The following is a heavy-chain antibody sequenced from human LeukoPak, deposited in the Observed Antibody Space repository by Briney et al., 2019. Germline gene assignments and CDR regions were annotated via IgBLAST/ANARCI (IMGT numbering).Heavy chain of an antibody. J-gene: IGHJ6*03. CDR2: IYYSGTT. V-gene: IGHV4-39*07. CDR1: GGSIRSSSYC. Sequence: SETLSLTCTVSGGSIRSSSYCWGWIRQPPGKGLEWIGNIYYSGTTYYNPSLKSRVTISVDTSKNQFSLKLSSVTAADTAVYYCARGPPNRYCSGGSCYWYYYMDVWGKGTTVTVSS. CDR3: ARGPPNRYCSGGSCYWYYYMDV. D-gene: IGHD2-15*01.